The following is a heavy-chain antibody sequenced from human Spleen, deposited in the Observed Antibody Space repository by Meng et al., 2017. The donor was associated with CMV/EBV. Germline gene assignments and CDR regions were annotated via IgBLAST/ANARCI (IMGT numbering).Heavy chain of an antibody. V-gene: IGHV3-15*01. D-gene: IGHD1-7*01. CDR2: IKSKIDGGTV. CDR3: AYPTTFDF. CDR1: GFTFSSYS. Sequence: GGSLRLSCAASGFTFSSYSMNWVRQAPGKGLEWVGRIKSKIDGGTVDYAAPVKGRFTISRDDSKNTVYLQMNSLKTEDTAVYYCAYPTTFDFWGQGTLVTVSS. J-gene: IGHJ4*02.